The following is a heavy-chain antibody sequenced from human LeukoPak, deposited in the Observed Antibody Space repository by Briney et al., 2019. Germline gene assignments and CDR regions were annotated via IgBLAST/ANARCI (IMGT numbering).Heavy chain of an antibody. D-gene: IGHD6-19*01. CDR1: GFTFDDYA. CDR3: AKGISMSSSGWYYFDY. V-gene: IGHV3-9*01. CDR2: ISWNSGSI. J-gene: IGHJ4*02. Sequence: GGSLRLSCAASGFTFDDYAMHWVRQAPGKGLEWVSGISWNSGSIGYADSVKGRFTISRDNAKNSLYLQMNSLRAEDTALYYCAKGISMSSSGWYYFDYWGQGTLVTVSS.